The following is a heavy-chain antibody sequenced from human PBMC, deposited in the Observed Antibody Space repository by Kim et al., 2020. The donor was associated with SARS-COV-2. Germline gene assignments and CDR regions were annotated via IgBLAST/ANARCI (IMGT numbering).Heavy chain of an antibody. CDR3: ARWMVRGTNGMDV. D-gene: IGHD3-10*01. V-gene: IGHV3-33*01. Sequence: GGSLRLSCAASGFTFSSYGMHWVRQAPGKGLEWVAVIWYDGSNKYYADSVKGRFTISRDNSKNTLYLQMNSLRAEDTAVYYCARWMVRGTNGMDVWGQGTTVTVSS. J-gene: IGHJ6*02. CDR2: IWYDGSNK. CDR1: GFTFSSYG.